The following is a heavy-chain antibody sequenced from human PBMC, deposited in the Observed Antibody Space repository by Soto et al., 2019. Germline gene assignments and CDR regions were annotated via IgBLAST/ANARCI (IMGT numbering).Heavy chain of an antibody. CDR2: IIPILGIA. J-gene: IGHJ3*02. Sequence: SVKVSCKACGGTFSSYSISWVRQAPGQGLEWMGRIIPILGIANYAQKFQGRVTITADKSTSTAYMELSSLRSEDTAVYYCARREYYYDSSGYSDAFDIWGQGTMVTVSS. CDR3: ARREYYYDSSGYSDAFDI. V-gene: IGHV1-69*02. CDR1: GGTFSSYS. D-gene: IGHD3-22*01.